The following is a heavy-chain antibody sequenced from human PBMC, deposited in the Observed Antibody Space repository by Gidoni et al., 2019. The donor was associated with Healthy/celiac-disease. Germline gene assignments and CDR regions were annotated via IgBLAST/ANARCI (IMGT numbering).Heavy chain of an antibody. Sequence: EVQLVESGGGLVKPGRSLRLSCTASGFTFGDYAMRWFRQAPGKGLEWVGFIRSKAYGGTTEYAASVKGRFTISRDDSKSIAYLQMNSLKTEDTAVYYCTRDWLIAAAGVIDYWGQGTLVTVSS. CDR1: GFTFGDYA. V-gene: IGHV3-49*05. CDR2: IRSKAYGGTT. D-gene: IGHD6-13*01. CDR3: TRDWLIAAAGVIDY. J-gene: IGHJ4*02.